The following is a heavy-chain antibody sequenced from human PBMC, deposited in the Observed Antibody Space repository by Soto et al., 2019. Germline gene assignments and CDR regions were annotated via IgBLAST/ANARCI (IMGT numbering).Heavy chain of an antibody. J-gene: IGHJ4*02. D-gene: IGHD2-15*01. CDR3: ARDAYCSGGSCYVY. CDR2: INQDGSEK. V-gene: IGHV3-7*04. CDR1: GFTFSSYW. Sequence: PGGSLRLSCAASGFTFSSYWMTWVRQAPGKGLEWVANINQDGSEKNYVDSVKGRFIISRDNAENSLYLQMNSLRPEDTAVYYCARDAYCSGGSCYVYWGQGTLVTVSS.